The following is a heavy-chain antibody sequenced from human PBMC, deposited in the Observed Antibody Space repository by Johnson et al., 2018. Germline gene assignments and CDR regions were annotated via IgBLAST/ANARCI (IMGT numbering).Heavy chain of an antibody. V-gene: IGHV3-30-3*01. D-gene: IGHD3-22*01. CDR2: ISYDGSNK. CDR1: GFTFNRYP. CDR3: ATVDYYDSSGGVDAFDI. J-gene: IGHJ3*02. Sequence: QVQLVQSGGGVVQPGRSLRLSCAASGFTFNRYPMHWVRQAPGKGLEWVALISYDGSNKYSADSVNGRFTISRDTSKNTLYLQMNSPRAEDPAVYSCATVDYYDSSGGVDAFDIWGQGTMVTVSS.